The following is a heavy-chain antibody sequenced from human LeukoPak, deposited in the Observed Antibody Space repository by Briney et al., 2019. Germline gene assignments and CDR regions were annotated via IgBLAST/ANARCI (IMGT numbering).Heavy chain of an antibody. V-gene: IGHV1-69*13. CDR1: GGTFSSYA. CDR3: ADGRSSGSYPDY. Sequence: ASVKVSCKASGGTFSSYAISWVRQAPGQGLEWMGGIIPIFGTANYAQKFQGRVTITADESTSTAYMELSSLRSEDTAVYYCADGRSSGSYPDYWGQGTLVTVSS. J-gene: IGHJ4*02. CDR2: IIPIFGTA. D-gene: IGHD1-26*01.